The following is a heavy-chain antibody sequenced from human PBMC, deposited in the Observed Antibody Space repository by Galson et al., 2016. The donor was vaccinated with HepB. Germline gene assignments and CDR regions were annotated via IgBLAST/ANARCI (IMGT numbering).Heavy chain of an antibody. CDR3: GRLVSQHRSSTSCYNWFDP. J-gene: IGHJ5*02. CDR2: IYYSGSA. Sequence: ATLSLPCPVSGGSVTSTSNYWGWIRQPPGKGLEWIGSIYYSGSATYNPSVKSRVTMSVETSKNQFSLKVTSVTAADTAVYYCGRLVSQHRSSTSCYNWFDPWGQGTLVTVAS. V-gene: IGHV4-39*01. D-gene: IGHD2-2*01. CDR1: GGSVTSTSNY.